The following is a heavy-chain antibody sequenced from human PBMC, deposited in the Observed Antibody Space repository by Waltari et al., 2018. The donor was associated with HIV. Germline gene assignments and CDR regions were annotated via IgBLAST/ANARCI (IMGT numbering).Heavy chain of an antibody. D-gene: IGHD4-17*01. V-gene: IGHV1-2*06. J-gene: IGHJ6*02. CDR1: GYTFTGYY. CDR3: ARVTTVTGDSYFYYGMDV. CDR2: INPNSGGT. Sequence: QVQLVQSGAEVRKPGASVKVSSQASGYTFTGYYLHWVRQAPGQGLEWMGRINPNSGGTNYAQKFQARVTMTRDTSIGAAYMELSSLRPNDTAVYYCARVTTVTGDSYFYYGMDVWGQGTTVTVSS.